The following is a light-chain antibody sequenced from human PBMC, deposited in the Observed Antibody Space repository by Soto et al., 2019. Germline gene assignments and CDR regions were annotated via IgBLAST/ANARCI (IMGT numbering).Light chain of an antibody. CDR2: AAS. CDR3: LQKYFYPFT. Sequence: AIQMTQSQSSLSASVGDRVTITCRASQGIRNDLDWFQQKPGKAPKLLIYAASNLQSGVPARFSGSGSGTDFTLTISSLQPEDFATYYCLQKYFYPFTFGPGTKVDIK. CDR1: QGIRND. V-gene: IGKV1-6*01. J-gene: IGKJ3*01.